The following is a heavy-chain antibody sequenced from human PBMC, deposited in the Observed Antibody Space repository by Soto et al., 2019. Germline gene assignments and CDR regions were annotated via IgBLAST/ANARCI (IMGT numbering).Heavy chain of an antibody. Sequence: SLKGSCKASGGTFSSYAISWVRQAPGQGLEWMGRIIPIFGTANYAQEFPGGGTVTADESAKTSDMELSRLRSEDPAVDYCATPIAAQPGGRKVWGQGTTVTVSS. CDR2: IIPIFGTA. J-gene: IGHJ6*02. CDR1: GGTFSSYA. D-gene: IGHD6-6*01. V-gene: IGHV1-69*13. CDR3: ATPIAAQPGGRKV.